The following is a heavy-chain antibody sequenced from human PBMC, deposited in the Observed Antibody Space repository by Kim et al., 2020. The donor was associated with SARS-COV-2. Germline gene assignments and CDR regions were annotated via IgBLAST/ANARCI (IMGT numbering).Heavy chain of an antibody. J-gene: IGHJ4*02. D-gene: IGHD3-10*01. CDR1: GGSISSYY. V-gene: IGHV4-59*08. Sequence: SETLSLTCTVSGGSISSYYWSWIRQPPGKGLEWIGYIYYSGSTNYNPSLKSRVTISVDTSKNQFSLKLSSVTAADTAVYYCARHDDYGMYFDYWGQGTLV. CDR3: ARHDDYGMYFDY. CDR2: IYYSGST.